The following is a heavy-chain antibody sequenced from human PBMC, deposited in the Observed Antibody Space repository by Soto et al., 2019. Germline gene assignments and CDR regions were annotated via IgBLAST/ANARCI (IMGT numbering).Heavy chain of an antibody. J-gene: IGHJ6*02. CDR2: TYYRSKWYN. CDR3: ARDRKGGFVMAV. D-gene: IGHD3-16*01. Sequence: SHTLSLTCAVSGYSVARNSAAWNLIRQSPSRGLEWLGRTYYRSKWYNDYAVSVKGRISINPDTSKNLFSLQLNSVTPEDTAVYYCARDRKGGFVMAVWGQGTTVTVSS. CDR1: GYSVARNSAA. V-gene: IGHV6-1*01.